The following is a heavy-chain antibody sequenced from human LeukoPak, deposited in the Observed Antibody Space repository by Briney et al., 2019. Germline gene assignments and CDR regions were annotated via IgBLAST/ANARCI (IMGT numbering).Heavy chain of an antibody. J-gene: IGHJ4*02. D-gene: IGHD6-6*01. Sequence: ASVKVSCKASGYTFTSYYMHWVRQAPGQGLEWMGIINPSGGSTSYAQKFQGRVTITTDESTSTAYMELGSLRSEDTAVYYCARLDSSSSDYWGQGTLVTVSS. CDR3: ARLDSSSSDY. V-gene: IGHV1-46*01. CDR2: INPSGGST. CDR1: GYTFTSYY.